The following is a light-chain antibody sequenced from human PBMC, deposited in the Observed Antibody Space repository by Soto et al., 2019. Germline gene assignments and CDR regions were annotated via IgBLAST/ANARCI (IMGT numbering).Light chain of an antibody. CDR3: SSYTISTTYV. CDR2: DVT. Sequence: QSALTQPASVSGSPGQSITIPCTGTSNDVGLYNYVSWYQQHPGKAPKLMIYDVTERPSGVSNRFSGSKSGNTASLTISGLQAEDEGDYYCSSYTISTTYVFGTGTKVTVL. J-gene: IGLJ1*01. CDR1: SNDVGLYNY. V-gene: IGLV2-14*03.